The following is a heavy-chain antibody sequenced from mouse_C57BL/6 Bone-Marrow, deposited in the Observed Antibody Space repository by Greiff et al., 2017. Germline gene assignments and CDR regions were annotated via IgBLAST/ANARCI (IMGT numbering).Heavy chain of an antibody. CDR1: GFNIKDDY. CDR2: IDPENGDT. V-gene: IGHV14-4*01. CDR3: TTLAGYFDY. Sequence: EVQLQQSVAELVRPGASVKLSCTASGFNIKDDYMHWVKQRPEQGLEWIGWIDPENGDTEYASKFPGKDTITADTSSNTAYLQLRSLTSEDTAVYCITTLAGYFDYWGQGTTLTVSS. J-gene: IGHJ2*01.